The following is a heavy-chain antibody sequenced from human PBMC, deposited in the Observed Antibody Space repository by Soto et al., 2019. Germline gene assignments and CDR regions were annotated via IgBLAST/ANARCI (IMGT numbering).Heavy chain of an antibody. CDR3: ARQGVALELDL. V-gene: IGHV3-73*01. Sequence: EVQLVDSGGAWVQPGGSLKLSCAASGFTFSAAAMHWVRQASGKGLEWVGLVRNKLYSYATTYTASVKGRFTVSRDDSQNMAFLEMNNLKTEDTAVYYCARQGVALELDLWGQGTLVTVSS. J-gene: IGHJ4*02. D-gene: IGHD1-1*01. CDR2: VRNKLYSYAT. CDR1: GFTFSAAA.